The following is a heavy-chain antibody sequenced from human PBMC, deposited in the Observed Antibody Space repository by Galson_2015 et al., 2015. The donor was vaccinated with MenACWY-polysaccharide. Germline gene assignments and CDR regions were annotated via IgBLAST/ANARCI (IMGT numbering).Heavy chain of an antibody. CDR3: ARREGYCSGGSCYSALNWFDP. J-gene: IGHJ5*02. V-gene: IGHV4-34*01. CDR1: GGSFSVSY. CDR2: INHSGST. Sequence: SETLSLTCAVYGGSFSVSYWSWIRQPPGKGLEWIGEINHSGSTNYNPSLKSRVTISVDTSKNQFSLKLRSVTAADTAVYYCARREGYCSGGSCYSALNWFDPWGQGTLVTVSS. D-gene: IGHD2-15*01.